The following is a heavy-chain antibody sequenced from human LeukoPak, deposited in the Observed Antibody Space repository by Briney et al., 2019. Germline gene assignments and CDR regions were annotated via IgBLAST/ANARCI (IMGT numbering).Heavy chain of an antibody. CDR3: ARRNRDTGSGYYYYGMDV. CDR2: IYYSGST. J-gene: IGHJ6*02. Sequence: SETLSLTCTVSGGSISSYYWSWIRQPPGKGLEWIGYIYYSGSTNYNPSLKSRVTISVDTSKNQFSLKLSSVTAADMAVYYRARRNRDTGSGYYYYGMDVWGQGTTVTVSS. V-gene: IGHV4-59*01. CDR1: GGSISSYY. D-gene: IGHD5-18*01.